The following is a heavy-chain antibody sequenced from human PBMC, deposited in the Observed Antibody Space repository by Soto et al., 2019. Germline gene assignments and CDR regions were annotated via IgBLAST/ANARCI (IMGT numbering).Heavy chain of an antibody. V-gene: IGHV1-58*02. J-gene: IGHJ5*02. CDR2: IVVGSGNT. CDR3: ARLWFGPDNWFDP. CDR1: GFTFTSSA. Sequence: SVKVSCKASGFTFTSSAMQWVRQARGQRLEWIGWIVVGSGNTSYAQKFQGRVTMTRDTSTSTVYMELSSLRSEDTAVYYCARLWFGPDNWFDPWGQGTLVTVSS. D-gene: IGHD3-10*01.